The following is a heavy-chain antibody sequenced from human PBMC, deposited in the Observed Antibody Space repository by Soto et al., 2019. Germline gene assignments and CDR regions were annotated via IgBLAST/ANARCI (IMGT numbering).Heavy chain of an antibody. Sequence: SVKVSCKASGGTFSSYAISWARQAPGQGLEWMGGIIPIFGTANYAQKFQGRVTITADESTSTAYMELSSLRSEDTAVYYCARVVSVPAAPSYNWFDPWGQGTLVTVSS. J-gene: IGHJ5*02. CDR1: GGTFSSYA. CDR2: IIPIFGTA. V-gene: IGHV1-69*13. CDR3: ARVVSVPAAPSYNWFDP. D-gene: IGHD2-2*01.